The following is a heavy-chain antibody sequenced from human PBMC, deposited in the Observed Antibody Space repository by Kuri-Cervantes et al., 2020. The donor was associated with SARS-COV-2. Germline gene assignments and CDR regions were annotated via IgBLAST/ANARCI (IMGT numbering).Heavy chain of an antibody. CDR3: ATHSMVRGVLDSFDI. Sequence: GESLKISCAASGFTVSSNYMSWVRQAPGKGLEWVSAISGSGGSTYYADSVKGRFTISRDNSKNTLYLQMNNLRAEDTAVYYCATHSMVRGVLDSFDIWGQGTMVTVSS. D-gene: IGHD3-10*01. CDR2: ISGSGGST. CDR1: GFTVSSNY. J-gene: IGHJ3*02. V-gene: IGHV3-23*01.